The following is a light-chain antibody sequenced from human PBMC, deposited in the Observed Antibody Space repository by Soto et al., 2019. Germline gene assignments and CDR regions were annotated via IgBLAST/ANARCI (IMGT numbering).Light chain of an antibody. V-gene: IGKV1-12*01. CDR1: QGIYSW. Sequence: DNQMTQSPSSLSASVGDRVTITCRASQGIYSWLAWYQQKSGRAPTLLIYAAYILQSGVPSRFSGSGSGTDFTLNITSLQPEDFGTYYCQQLNSFPITSGQGTRLEIK. CDR2: AAY. CDR3: QQLNSFPIT. J-gene: IGKJ5*01.